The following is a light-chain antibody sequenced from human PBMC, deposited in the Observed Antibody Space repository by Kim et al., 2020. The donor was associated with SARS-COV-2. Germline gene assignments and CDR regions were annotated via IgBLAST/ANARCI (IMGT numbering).Light chain of an antibody. J-gene: IGLJ3*02. CDR2: LNSDGSH. V-gene: IGLV4-69*01. CDR1: SGHSSYA. CDR3: QTWGTGIRV. Sequence: QPVLTQSPSASASLGASVKLTCTLSSGHSSYAFAWHQQQPEKGPRYLMKLNSDGSHSKGDGIPDRFSGSSSGAERYLTISSLQSEDEADYYCQTWGTGIRVFGGGTQLTVL.